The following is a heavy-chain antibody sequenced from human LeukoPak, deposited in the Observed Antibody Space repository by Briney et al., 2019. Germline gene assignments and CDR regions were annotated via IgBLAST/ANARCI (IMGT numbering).Heavy chain of an antibody. CDR1: GFTFSSYG. CDR2: ISYDGGNK. D-gene: IGHD3-10*01. J-gene: IGHJ4*01. CDR3: APMVRGVMVDY. Sequence: GGCLRLSCAASGFTFSSYGMHWARQAPGKGLEWVAVISYDGGNKYYADSVKGRFTISRDNSKNTLYLQMNSLRAEDTAVYYCAPMVRGVMVDYCGHGTLVTVSS. V-gene: IGHV3-30*03.